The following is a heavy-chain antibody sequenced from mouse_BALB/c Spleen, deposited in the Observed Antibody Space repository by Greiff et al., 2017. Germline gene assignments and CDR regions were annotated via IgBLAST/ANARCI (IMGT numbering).Heavy chain of an antibody. V-gene: IGHV14-4*02. Sequence: VQLKESGAELVRSGASVKLSCTASGFNIKDYYMHWVKQRPEQGLEWIGWIDPENGDTEYAPKFQGKATMTTDTSSNTAYLQLSSLTSEDTAVYYCNACCSDGYYAMDDWGQGTSVTVSS. CDR3: NACCSDGYYAMDD. J-gene: IGHJ4*01. CDR1: GFNIKDYY. CDR2: IDPENGDT. D-gene: IGHD2-3*01.